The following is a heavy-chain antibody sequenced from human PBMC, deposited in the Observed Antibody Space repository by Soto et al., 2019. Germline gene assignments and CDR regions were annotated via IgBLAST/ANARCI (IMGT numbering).Heavy chain of an antibody. D-gene: IGHD2-2*01. CDR3: ARYQYWFDP. CDR1: GGSISSYY. CDR2: IYYSWGT. V-gene: IGHV4-59*01. J-gene: IGHJ5*02. Sequence: LSLTCTVSGGSISSYYWSWIRQPPGKGLEWIGYIYYSWGTNYNPSLKSRVTISVDTSKNQFSLKLSSVTAADTAVYYWARYQYWFDPWGQGTLVTVSS.